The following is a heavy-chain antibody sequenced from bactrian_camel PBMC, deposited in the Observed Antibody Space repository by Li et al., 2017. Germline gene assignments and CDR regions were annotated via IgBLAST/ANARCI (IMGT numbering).Heavy chain of an antibody. CDR2: FRPGAGTI. V-gene: IGHV3S63*01. Sequence: HVQLVESGGGAVQAGGSLRLSCTGSGYIFSHRCMAWFRQAPGKEREGVALFRPGAGTIDFADSVKGRFTVSRDNAKNTVYLQMNSLKPEDTAVYYCVRDYPTEVAALPGRGTQVTVS. D-gene: IGHD6*01. CDR1: GYIFSHRC. J-gene: IGHJ4*01.